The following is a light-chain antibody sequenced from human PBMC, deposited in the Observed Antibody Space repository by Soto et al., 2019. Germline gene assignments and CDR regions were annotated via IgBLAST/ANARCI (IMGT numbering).Light chain of an antibody. CDR1: SSDVGSYNY. J-gene: IGLJ3*02. CDR3: SSYASISTRV. Sequence: QSVLTQPASASGSPGQSITISCTGTSSDVGSYNYVSWYQQHPGKAPKLMIYEVSNRPTGVSNRFSGYKSGNTASLTISGLQAEDEANYCCSSYASISTRVFGGGTQLTVL. V-gene: IGLV2-14*01. CDR2: EVS.